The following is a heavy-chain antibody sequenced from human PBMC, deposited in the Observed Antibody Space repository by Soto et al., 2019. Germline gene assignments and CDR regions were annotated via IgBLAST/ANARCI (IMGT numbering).Heavy chain of an antibody. CDR3: AIAQEGDTGSLDY. J-gene: IGHJ4*02. Sequence: HPGGSLRLSCAASGFTFSSYAMHWVRQAPGKGLEWVAVISYDGSNKYYADSVKGRFTISRDNYKNTLYLQMNSLRAEDTAVYYCAIAQEGDTGSLDYWGQGTLVTLSS. V-gene: IGHV3-30-3*01. CDR2: ISYDGSNK. D-gene: IGHD1-26*01. CDR1: GFTFSSYA.